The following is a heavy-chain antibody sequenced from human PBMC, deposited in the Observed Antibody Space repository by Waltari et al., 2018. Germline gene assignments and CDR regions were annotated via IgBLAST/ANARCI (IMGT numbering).Heavy chain of an antibody. V-gene: IGHV1-46*03. CDR3: ATFVSGSFTFPDY. CDR2: FSPSGAGT. Sequence: QFQLVQSGAEVKKPGASVKVSCEASGYTYSNSYVPWVRQVPGQGLEWMALFSPSGAGTRYAEKFQGRVTLTRDTSTSTVYMDLSSLRSEDTAVYYCATFVSGSFTFPDYWGQGTLVTVSS. J-gene: IGHJ4*02. D-gene: IGHD3-16*01. CDR1: GYTYSNSY.